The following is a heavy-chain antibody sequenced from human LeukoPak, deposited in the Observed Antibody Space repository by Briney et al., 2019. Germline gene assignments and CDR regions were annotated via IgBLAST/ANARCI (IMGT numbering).Heavy chain of an antibody. Sequence: SVTVSCKASGGTFSSYAISWVRQAPGQGLEWMGGIIPIFGTANYAQKFQGRVTITADESTSTAYMELSSLRSEDTAVYYCARWNSGSYRATAFDIWGQGTMVTVSS. CDR2: IIPIFGTA. CDR1: GGTFSSYA. CDR3: ARWNSGSYRATAFDI. J-gene: IGHJ3*02. D-gene: IGHD1-26*01. V-gene: IGHV1-69*01.